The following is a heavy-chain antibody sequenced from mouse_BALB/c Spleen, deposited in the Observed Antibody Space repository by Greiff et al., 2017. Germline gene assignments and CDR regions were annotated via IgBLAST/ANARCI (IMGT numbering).Heavy chain of an antibody. V-gene: IGHV5-4*02. CDR2: ISDGGSYT. D-gene: IGHD2-3*01. CDR1: GFTFSDYY. CDR3: ARDRDGYDAMDY. J-gene: IGHJ4*01. Sequence: EVHLVESGGGLVKPGGSLKLSCAASGFTFSDYYMYWVRQTPEKRLEWVATISDGGSYTYYPDSVKGRFTISRDNAKNNLYLQMSSLKSEDTAMYYCARDRDGYDAMDYWGQGTSVTVSS.